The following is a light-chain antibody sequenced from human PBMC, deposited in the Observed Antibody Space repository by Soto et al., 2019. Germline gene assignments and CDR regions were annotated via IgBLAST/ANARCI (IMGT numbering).Light chain of an antibody. J-gene: IGLJ1*01. CDR2: DVS. CDR3: CSYTTSTTYV. V-gene: IGLV2-14*03. Sequence: QSALTQPASVSGSPGQSITISCTGTNSDVGAYNHVSWYQHHPGKAPKLMIYDVSSRPSGVSNRFSGSKSGNTASLTISGLQAEDETDYYCCSYTTSTTYVFGTGTKVTVL. CDR1: NSDVGAYNH.